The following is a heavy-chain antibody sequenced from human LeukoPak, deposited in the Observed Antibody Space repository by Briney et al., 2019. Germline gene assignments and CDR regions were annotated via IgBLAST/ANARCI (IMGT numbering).Heavy chain of an antibody. CDR2: ISWNSGSI. CDR3: AKDSPLYGSGSSPQPDY. D-gene: IGHD3-10*01. CDR1: GFTFDDYA. J-gene: IGHJ4*02. Sequence: GRSLRLSCAASGFTFDDYAMHWVRQAPGKGLEWVSGISWNSGSIGYADSVKGRFTISRDNAKNSLYLQMNSLRAEDTALYYCAKDSPLYGSGSSPQPDYWGQGTLVTVSS. V-gene: IGHV3-9*01.